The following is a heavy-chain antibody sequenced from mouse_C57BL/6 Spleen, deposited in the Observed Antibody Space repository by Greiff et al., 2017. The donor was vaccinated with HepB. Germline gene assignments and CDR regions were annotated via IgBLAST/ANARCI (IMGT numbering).Heavy chain of an antibody. Sequence: EVKLVESGGGLVQPGGSLSLSCAASGFTFTDYYMSWVRQPPGKALEWLGFIRNKANGYTTEYSASVKGRFTISRDNSQSILYLQMNALRAEDSATYYCARYDDYDYAMDYWGQGTSVTVSS. D-gene: IGHD2-4*01. CDR3: ARYDDYDYAMDY. J-gene: IGHJ4*01. CDR2: IRNKANGYTT. CDR1: GFTFTDYY. V-gene: IGHV7-3*01.